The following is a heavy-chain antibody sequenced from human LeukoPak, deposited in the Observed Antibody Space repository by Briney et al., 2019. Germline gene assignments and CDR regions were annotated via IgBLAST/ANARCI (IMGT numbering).Heavy chain of an antibody. J-gene: IGHJ5*02. D-gene: IGHD3-22*01. V-gene: IGHV1-69*13. CDR3: ARDRFGHYYDSSGYYYWFDP. Sequence: SVKVSCKASGGTFSSYAISWVRQAPGQGLEWMGGIIPIFGTANYAQKFQGRVTITADEPTSTAYMELSSLRSEDTAVYYCARDRFGHYYDSSGYYYWFDPWGQGTLVAVSS. CDR1: GGTFSSYA. CDR2: IIPIFGTA.